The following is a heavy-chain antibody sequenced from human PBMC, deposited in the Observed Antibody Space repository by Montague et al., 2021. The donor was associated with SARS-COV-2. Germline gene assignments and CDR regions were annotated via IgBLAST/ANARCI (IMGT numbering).Heavy chain of an antibody. V-gene: IGHV4-34*01. CDR1: GGSLSGYY. J-gene: IGHJ5*02. CDR3: ARGADYDFWSGFLRYKWFDP. D-gene: IGHD3-3*01. CDR2: INHSGST. Sequence: ETLSLTCAVYGGSLSGYYWAWLRRTPAKGLEWIGEINHSGSTNYNPSLKSRLTISVDTSKKQFSLKLNSMTAADTAVYYCARGADYDFWSGFLRYKWFDPWGLGTPVTVSS.